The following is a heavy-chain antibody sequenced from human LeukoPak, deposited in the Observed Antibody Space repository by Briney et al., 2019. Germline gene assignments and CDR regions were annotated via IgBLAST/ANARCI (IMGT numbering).Heavy chain of an antibody. D-gene: IGHD6-19*01. CDR3: AKDAGEVVSGWDLDY. CDR2: IRYDGSNK. V-gene: IGHV3-30*02. CDR1: GFTFSSYG. J-gene: IGHJ4*02. Sequence: GGSLRLSCAASGFTFSSYGMHWVRQAPGKGLGWVAFIRYDGSNKYYADSVKGRFTISRDNSKNALYLQMNSLRAEDTAVYYCAKDAGEVVSGWDLDYWGQGTLVTLCS.